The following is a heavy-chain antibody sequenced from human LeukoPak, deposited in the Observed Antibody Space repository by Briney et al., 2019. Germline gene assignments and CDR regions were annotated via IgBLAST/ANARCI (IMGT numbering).Heavy chain of an antibody. CDR3: ARETHSGGSPIDY. V-gene: IGHV3-33*01. J-gene: IGHJ4*02. CDR2: IWYDGSNK. CDR1: GFTFSSYG. D-gene: IGHD2-15*01. Sequence: GRSLRLSCAASGFTFSSYGMHWFRRPPAKGLGWGAVIWYDGSNKYYADYVKGRFTISRDNSKNTLYMQMNSLRAEDTAVYYCARETHSGGSPIDYWGQGTLVTVSS.